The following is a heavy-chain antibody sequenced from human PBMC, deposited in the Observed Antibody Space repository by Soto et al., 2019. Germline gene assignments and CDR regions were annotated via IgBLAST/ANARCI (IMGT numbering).Heavy chain of an antibody. CDR1: GGSISSSSYY. CDR2: IYYSGST. J-gene: IGHJ6*02. D-gene: IGHD6-13*01. Sequence: PSETLSLTCTVSGGSISSSSYYWGWIRQPPGKGLEWIGSIYYSGSTYYNPSLKSRVTISVDTSKNQFSLKLSSVTAADTAVYYCARLVWAAGSYAMDVWGQGTTVTVSS. CDR3: ARLVWAAGSYAMDV. V-gene: IGHV4-39*01.